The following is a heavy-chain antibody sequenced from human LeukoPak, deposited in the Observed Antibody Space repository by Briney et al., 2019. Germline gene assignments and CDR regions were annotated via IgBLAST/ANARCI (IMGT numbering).Heavy chain of an antibody. Sequence: ASVKVSCKVSGYTLTELSMHWVRQAPGKGLEWMGGFDPEDGETIYAQKFQGRVTMTEDTSTDTAYMELSSLRSEDTAVYYCARSKDIRMGSKRGIEMDYWGQGTLVTVSS. CDR2: FDPEDGET. J-gene: IGHJ4*02. CDR3: ARSKDIRMGSKRGIEMDY. CDR1: GYTLTELS. D-gene: IGHD5-24*01. V-gene: IGHV1-24*01.